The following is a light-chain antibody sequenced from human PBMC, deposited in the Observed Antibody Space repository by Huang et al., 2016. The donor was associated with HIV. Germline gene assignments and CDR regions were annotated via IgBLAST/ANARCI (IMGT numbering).Light chain of an antibody. V-gene: IGKV3-20*01. J-gene: IGKJ4*01. Sequence: EIVLTQSPGTLSLSPGERATLSCRASQNVGTSYLSWYQQKTGQAPRRLMYGTSSRATGTPDRFSGSGSGTEFTLTISRLEPEDSAVYYCQQYDSSPPLTFGGGTKVEIK. CDR2: GTS. CDR1: QNVGTSY. CDR3: QQYDSSPPLT.